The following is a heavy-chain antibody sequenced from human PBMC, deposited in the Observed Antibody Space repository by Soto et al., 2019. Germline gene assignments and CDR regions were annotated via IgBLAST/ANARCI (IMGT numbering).Heavy chain of an antibody. CDR3: AKGKYSSSSTFDC. V-gene: IGHV3-30*18. J-gene: IGHJ4*02. CDR1: GFTFSNYG. D-gene: IGHD6-6*01. CDR2: MSHDGRNK. Sequence: QVQLVESGGGVVQPGRSLRLSCATSGFTFSNYGMHWVRQAPGKGLEWVAGMSHDGRNKYHADSVKSRLTISRDNYKNTLYLQMSSLRPEDTAVYYCAKGKYSSSSTFDCWGQGTLVTVSS.